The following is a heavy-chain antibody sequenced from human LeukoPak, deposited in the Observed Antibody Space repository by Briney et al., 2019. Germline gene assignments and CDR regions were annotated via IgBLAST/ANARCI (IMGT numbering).Heavy chain of an antibody. CDR3: ARHLFRVNYYDSSGYYLNWFDP. V-gene: IGHV4-39*01. CDR1: GGSISSSSHY. CDR2: IYYSGST. D-gene: IGHD3-22*01. J-gene: IGHJ5*02. Sequence: PSETLSLTCTVSGGSISSSSHYWGWIRQPPGKGLEWIGSIYYSGSTYYNPSLKSRVTISVDTSKNQFSLKLSSVTATDTAVYYCARHLFRVNYYDSSGYYLNWFDPWGQGTLVTVSS.